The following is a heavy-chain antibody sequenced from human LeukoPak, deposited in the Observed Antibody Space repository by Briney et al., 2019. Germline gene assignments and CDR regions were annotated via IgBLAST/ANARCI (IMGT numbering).Heavy chain of an antibody. CDR3: ARDWVDY. Sequence: GSLRLSCAASGFTFSGYSMNWVRQAPGKGLEWVSTISSSGSYIYYADSVKGRFTISRDNAKNSLYLQMNSLRAEDTAVYYCARDWVDYWGQGTLVTVSS. V-gene: IGHV3-21*01. D-gene: IGHD7-27*01. J-gene: IGHJ4*02. CDR2: ISSSGSYI. CDR1: GFTFSGYS.